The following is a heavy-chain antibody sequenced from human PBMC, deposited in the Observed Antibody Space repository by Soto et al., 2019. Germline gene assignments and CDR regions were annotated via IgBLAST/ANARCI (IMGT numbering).Heavy chain of an antibody. J-gene: IGHJ4*02. V-gene: IGHV4-34*01. CDR1: GGSFSGYY. Sequence: PSETLSLTCAVYGGSFSGYYWSWIRQPPGKGLEWIGEINHSGSTNYNPSLKSRVTISVDTSKNQFSLKLSSVTAADTAVYYCARSGHSRYFDWLANVYYFDYWGQGTLVTVSS. CDR3: ARSGHSRYFDWLANVYYFDY. D-gene: IGHD3-9*01. CDR2: INHSGST.